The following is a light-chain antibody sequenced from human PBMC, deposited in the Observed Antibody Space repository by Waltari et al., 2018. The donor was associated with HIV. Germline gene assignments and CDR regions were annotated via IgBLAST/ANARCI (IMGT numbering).Light chain of an antibody. CDR1: SSNIGAGYD. CDR2: GNN. Sequence: QSVLTQPPSVSGAPGQRVTISCTGSSSNIGAGYDVHWYQQLPGTAPKLLIYGNNNRTSGVPDRFSGSKSGTSASLASTGLQAEDEADYYCQSYDSSLSGWVFGGGTKLTVL. CDR3: QSYDSSLSGWV. J-gene: IGLJ3*02. V-gene: IGLV1-40*01.